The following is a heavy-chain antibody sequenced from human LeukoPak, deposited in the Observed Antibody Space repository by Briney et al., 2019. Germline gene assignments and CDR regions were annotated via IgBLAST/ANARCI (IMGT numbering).Heavy chain of an antibody. CDR2: IRYDGSNK. Sequence: PGGSLRLSCAASGFTFSSYGMHWVRQAPGKGLECVAFIRYDGSNKYYADSVKGRFTISRDNSKNTLYLRMNSLRAEDTAVYYCAKAGSQLWGYDSNGYYPYNWGQGTLVTVSS. CDR3: AKAGSQLWGYDSNGYYPYN. D-gene: IGHD3-22*01. V-gene: IGHV3-30*02. CDR1: GFTFSSYG. J-gene: IGHJ4*02.